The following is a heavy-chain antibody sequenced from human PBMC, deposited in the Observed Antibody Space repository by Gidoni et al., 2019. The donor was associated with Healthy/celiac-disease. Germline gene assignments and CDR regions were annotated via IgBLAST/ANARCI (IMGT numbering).Heavy chain of an antibody. CDR3: ARDPQYSSGYPYYYYMDV. V-gene: IGHV3-30-3*01. Sequence: QVQLVESGGGVVQPGRSLRLSCAASGFPFSSYAMHWVRQAPGKGLEWVAVISYDGSNKYYADSVKGRFTISRDNSKNTLYLKMNSLRAEDTAVYYCARDPQYSSGYPYYYYMDVWGKGTTVTVSS. CDR2: ISYDGSNK. D-gene: IGHD6-25*01. J-gene: IGHJ6*03. CDR1: GFPFSSYA.